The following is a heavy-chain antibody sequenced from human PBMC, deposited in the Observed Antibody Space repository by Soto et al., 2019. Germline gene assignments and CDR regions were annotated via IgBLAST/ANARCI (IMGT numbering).Heavy chain of an antibody. CDR3: ARSNWNQDAFDI. Sequence: QLQLQESGSGLVKPSQTLSLTCAVSGGSISSGGYSWSWIRQPPGKGLEWIGYIYHSGSTYYNPSLKSRXXIXVXKSKNQFSLKLSSVTAADTAVYYCARSNWNQDAFDIWGQGTMVTVSS. D-gene: IGHD1-1*01. V-gene: IGHV4-30-2*01. CDR2: IYHSGST. CDR1: GGSISSGGYS. J-gene: IGHJ3*02.